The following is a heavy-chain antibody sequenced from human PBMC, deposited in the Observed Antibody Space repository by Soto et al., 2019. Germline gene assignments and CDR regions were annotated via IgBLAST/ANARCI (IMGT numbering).Heavy chain of an antibody. CDR2: IFYTGTT. D-gene: IGHD1-26*01. J-gene: IGHJ5*02. CDR3: ARDLKSEGEENWFDP. CDR1: GGSISYNSYD. Sequence: PSETLSLTCSVSGGSISYNSYDWGWIRQPPGKGLEGIGGIFYTGTTYYSPSLKDRVTMSMDTSKNSFSVNLTSVTAADTAVYYCARDLKSEGEENWFDPWGQGTLVTVSS. V-gene: IGHV4-39*02.